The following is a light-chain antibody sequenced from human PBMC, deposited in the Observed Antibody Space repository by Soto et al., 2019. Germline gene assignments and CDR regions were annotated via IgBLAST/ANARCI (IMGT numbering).Light chain of an antibody. V-gene: IGKV3-20*01. Sequence: EIVLTQSPDTLSLSPGQRATLSCRASHGLSTTDLVWYQQKSGQPPRLVIHGTFSTASGIPGRFSGSGSETDFTLTISRLEPEDSAVYYCQQYGSLPYTFGRGTRLEI. CDR3: QQYGSLPYT. CDR1: HGLSTTD. J-gene: IGKJ5*01. CDR2: GTF.